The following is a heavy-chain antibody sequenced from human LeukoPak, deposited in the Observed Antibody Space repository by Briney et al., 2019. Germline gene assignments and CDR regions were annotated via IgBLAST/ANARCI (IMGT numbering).Heavy chain of an antibody. V-gene: IGHV1-2*02. CDR3: ARPHARYFYDSGGYFLDY. CDR2: INPNSGGT. CDR1: GYTFTGYY. J-gene: IGHJ4*02. Sequence: ASVNLSCKASGYTFTGYYIHWVRQAPGQGLEWLGWINPNSGGTNYAQNFQGRVTMTRDTSIATAYMELSGLRSDDTAVYYCARPHARYFYDSGGYFLDYWGQGILVTVSS. D-gene: IGHD3-22*01.